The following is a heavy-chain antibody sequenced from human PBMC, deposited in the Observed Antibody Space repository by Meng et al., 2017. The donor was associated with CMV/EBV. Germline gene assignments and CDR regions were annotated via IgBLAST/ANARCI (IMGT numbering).Heavy chain of an antibody. J-gene: IGHJ4*02. Sequence: SETLSLTCTASGGSVSSGSYYWSWIRQPPGKGLEWIGYIYYSGSTNYNPSLKSRVTISVDTSKNQFSLKLNSVTPEDTAVYYCARAGGYSSSWYFDYWGQGTLVTVSS. CDR2: IYYSGST. V-gene: IGHV4-61*01. CDR1: GGSVSSGSYY. CDR3: ARAGGYSSSWYFDY. D-gene: IGHD6-13*01.